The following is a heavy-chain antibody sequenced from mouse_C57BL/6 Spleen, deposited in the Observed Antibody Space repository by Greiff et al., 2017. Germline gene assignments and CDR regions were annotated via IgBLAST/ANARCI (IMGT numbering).Heavy chain of an antibody. D-gene: IGHD4-1*01. Sequence: VQLQQPGAELVKPGASVKLSCKASGYTFTSYWMHWVKQRPGRGLEWIGRLYPNSGGTKYNEKFKSKATLTVDKPSSTAYMQLGSLTSEDAAVYYCARYLTGGIDYWGQGTTLTVSS. CDR1: GYTFTSYW. J-gene: IGHJ2*01. CDR2: LYPNSGGT. CDR3: ARYLTGGIDY. V-gene: IGHV1-72*01.